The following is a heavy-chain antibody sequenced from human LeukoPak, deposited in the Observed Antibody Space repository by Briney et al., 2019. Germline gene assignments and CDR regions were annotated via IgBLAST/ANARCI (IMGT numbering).Heavy chain of an antibody. Sequence: GGSLRLSCAASGFTFSSYSMNWVRQAPGKGLEWVSSISSSSSYIYYADSVKGRFTISRDNSKNTLYLQMNSLRAEDTAVYYCAKEEASGSWTHYYYYMDVWGKGTTVTISS. CDR3: AKEEASGSWTHYYYYMDV. D-gene: IGHD1-26*01. CDR2: ISSSSSYI. J-gene: IGHJ6*03. CDR1: GFTFSSYS. V-gene: IGHV3-21*01.